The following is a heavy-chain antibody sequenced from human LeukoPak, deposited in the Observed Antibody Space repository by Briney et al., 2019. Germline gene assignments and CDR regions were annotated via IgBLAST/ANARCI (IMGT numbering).Heavy chain of an antibody. CDR2: SRNKAISYTT. Sequence: GGSQRLSCAASGVTFRDHYIGGGREAPGEGVGWVGRSRNKAISYTTEYAASVEVRFTISTDVTEMSFYLQMNRVRTEDTAVYXCGXIAINANNGMDVWGQGTTVTVSS. CDR3: GXIAINANNGMDV. D-gene: IGHD1/OR15-1a*01. CDR1: GVTFRDHY. V-gene: IGHV3-72*01. J-gene: IGHJ6*02.